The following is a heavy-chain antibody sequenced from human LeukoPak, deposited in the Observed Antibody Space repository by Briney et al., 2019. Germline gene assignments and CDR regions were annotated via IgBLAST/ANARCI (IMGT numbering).Heavy chain of an antibody. CDR1: GFTFDDYA. J-gene: IGHJ4*02. CDR3: ARSPDDRSSGYYTLDY. CDR2: ISWNSGSI. D-gene: IGHD3-22*01. Sequence: GGSLRLSCAASGFTFDDYAMHWVRQAPGKGLEWVSGISWNSGSIGYADSVKGRFTISRDNSKNTLYLQMNSLRAEDTAVYYCARSPDDRSSGYYTLDYWGQGTLVTVSS. V-gene: IGHV3-9*01.